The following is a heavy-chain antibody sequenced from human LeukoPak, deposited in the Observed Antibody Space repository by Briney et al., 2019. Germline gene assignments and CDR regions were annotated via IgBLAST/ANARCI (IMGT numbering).Heavy chain of an antibody. CDR3: AKDLKSIDAFDI. J-gene: IGHJ3*02. CDR1: GFTFSSYA. CDR2: MSGSGYST. V-gene: IGHV3-23*01. Sequence: PGGSLRLSCAASGFTFSSYAMSWVRQAPGKGLEWVSAMSGSGYSTYFADSVKGRFTISRDNSKNTLYLQMNSLRAEDTAVYYCAKDLKSIDAFDIWGQGTVVTVSS.